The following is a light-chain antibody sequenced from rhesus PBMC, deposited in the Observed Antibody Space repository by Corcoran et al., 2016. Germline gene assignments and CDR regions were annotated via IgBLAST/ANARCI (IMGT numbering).Light chain of an antibody. CDR1: QGISNW. Sequence: DIQMTQSPSSLSASVGDRVTISCRASQGISNWWAWYQQKPGKAPNLLIYRASNLETGDPSRLSGSGSGKDFTLTISSLQPEDVATYYCQQHDNSPPTFGGGTKVEIK. CDR3: QQHDNSPPT. J-gene: IGKJ4*01. CDR2: RAS. V-gene: IGKV1-69*01.